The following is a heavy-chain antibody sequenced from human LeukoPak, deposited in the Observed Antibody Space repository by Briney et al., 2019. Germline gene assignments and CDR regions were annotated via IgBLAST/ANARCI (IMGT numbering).Heavy chain of an antibody. Sequence: SETLSLTCTVSGGSISSYYWSWIRQPPGKGLEWIGYIYYSGSTNYNPSLKSRVTISVDTSKNQFSLKLSSVTAADTAVYYCARDGDGHPYYFDYWGQGTLVTVSS. D-gene: IGHD5-24*01. V-gene: IGHV4-59*01. CDR1: GGSISSYY. CDR2: IYYSGST. J-gene: IGHJ4*02. CDR3: ARDGDGHPYYFDY.